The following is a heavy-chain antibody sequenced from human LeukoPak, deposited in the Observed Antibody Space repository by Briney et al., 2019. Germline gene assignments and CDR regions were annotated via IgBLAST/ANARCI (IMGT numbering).Heavy chain of an antibody. V-gene: IGHV3-30*18. D-gene: IGHD5-18*01. CDR1: GFTFSSYG. CDR3: AEDSGVDTAMATDY. Sequence: GGSLRLSCAASGFTFSSYGMHWVRQAPGKGLEWVAVISYDGSNKYYADSVKGRFTISRDNSKNTLYLQMNSLRAEDTAVYYCAEDSGVDTAMATDYWGQGTLVTVSS. J-gene: IGHJ4*02. CDR2: ISYDGSNK.